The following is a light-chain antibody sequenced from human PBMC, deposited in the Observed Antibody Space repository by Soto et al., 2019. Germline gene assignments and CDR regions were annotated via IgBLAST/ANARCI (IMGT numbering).Light chain of an antibody. CDR2: GAS. CDR1: QSVGHMF. J-gene: IGKJ1*01. CDR3: QQYGGSSRT. Sequence: EIVLTQSPDTLSLSPGDRATLSCRASQSVGHMFLAWFQQKPGQAPRLLIYGASSRATGIPDRFSGSGSGTDFTLTISRLEPEDFAVYYCQQYGGSSRTFGQGTKVDIK. V-gene: IGKV3-20*01.